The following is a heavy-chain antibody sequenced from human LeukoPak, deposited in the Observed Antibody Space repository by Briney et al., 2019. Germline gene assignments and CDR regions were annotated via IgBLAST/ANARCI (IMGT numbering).Heavy chain of an antibody. CDR1: GFTFSSYS. V-gene: IGHV3-21*01. J-gene: IGHJ3*02. CDR2: ISSSSSYI. Sequence: KTGGSLRLSCAASGFTFSSYSMNWVRQAPGKGLEWVSSISSSSSYIYYADSVKGRFIISRDNAKNSLYLQMNSLRAEDTAVYYCARSPPYYDFWSGDSSLYAFDIWGQGTMVTVSS. D-gene: IGHD3-3*01. CDR3: ARSPPYYDFWSGDSSLYAFDI.